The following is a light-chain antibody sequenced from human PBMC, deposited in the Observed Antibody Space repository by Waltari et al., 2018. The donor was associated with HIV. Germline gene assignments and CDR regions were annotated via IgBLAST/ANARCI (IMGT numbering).Light chain of an antibody. CDR2: GEN. J-gene: IGLJ2*01. Sequence: SSEVTQDPTVSVALGQTVRITCQGDSLRNYFPSWYQQKPGQAPVLVIDGENNRPSGIPDRFSCSTSGNTASLIITGAQAEDEAEYYCNSRDSSGNRLVVFGGGTKLTVL. V-gene: IGLV3-19*01. CDR3: NSRDSSGNRLVV. CDR1: SLRNYF.